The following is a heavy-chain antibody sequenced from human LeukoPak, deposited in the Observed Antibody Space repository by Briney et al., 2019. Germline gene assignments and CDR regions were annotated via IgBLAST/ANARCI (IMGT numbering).Heavy chain of an antibody. CDR2: ISWNSGSI. J-gene: IGHJ4*02. D-gene: IGHD6-13*01. CDR1: GFTFDDYA. Sequence: GGSLRLSCAASGFTFDDYAMHWVRQAPGKGLEWVSGISWNSGSIGYADSVKGRFTISRDNAKNSLYLQMNSLRAEDTALYYCAKDIAAAGAMVDYWGQGTLVTVSS. CDR3: AKDIAAAGAMVDY. V-gene: IGHV3-9*01.